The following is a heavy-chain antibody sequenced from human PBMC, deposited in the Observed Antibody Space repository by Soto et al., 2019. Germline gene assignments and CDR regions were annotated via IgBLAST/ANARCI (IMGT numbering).Heavy chain of an antibody. CDR1: GFTVSNNY. J-gene: IGHJ4*02. CDR3: AKSITARPFDY. V-gene: IGHV3-23*01. CDR2: ISGSGGNT. Sequence: GGSLRLSCAASGFTVSNNYMSWVRQAPGKGLEWVSAISGSGGNTYYADSVKGRFTISRDNSKNTLYLQMNSLRAEDTAVYYCAKSITARPFDYWGQGALVTVSS. D-gene: IGHD6-6*01.